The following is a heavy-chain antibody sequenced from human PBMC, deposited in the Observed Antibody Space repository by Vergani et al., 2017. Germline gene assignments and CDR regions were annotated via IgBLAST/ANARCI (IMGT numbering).Heavy chain of an antibody. CDR2: ISYDGRNK. J-gene: IGHJ4*02. V-gene: IGHV3-30-3*01. CDR1: GFTLSSYA. CDR3: ARDRDYYDRSGDLDY. D-gene: IGHD3-22*01. Sequence: QVQLVESGGGVVQPGRSLRLSCAASGFTLSSYAMHWVRHAPGKGLDWVAVISYDGRNKYYADSVKGRFTISRDNSKNTLYLQMNSLRAEDTPVYYCARDRDYYDRSGDLDYWGQGTLVTVSS.